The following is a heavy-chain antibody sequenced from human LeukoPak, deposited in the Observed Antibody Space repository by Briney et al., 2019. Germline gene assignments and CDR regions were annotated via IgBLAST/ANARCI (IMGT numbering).Heavy chain of an antibody. CDR1: GFTLSSYA. CDR3: ARDKYCSGGSCSSAFDI. D-gene: IGHD2-15*01. J-gene: IGHJ3*02. Sequence: GGSLRLSCAASGFTLSSYAMHWVSQAPGKGLEWVAVISYDGSNKYYADSVKGRFTISRDNSKNTLYLQMNSLRAEDTAVYYCARDKYCSGGSCSSAFDIWGQGRMVTVSS. V-gene: IGHV3-30*04. CDR2: ISYDGSNK.